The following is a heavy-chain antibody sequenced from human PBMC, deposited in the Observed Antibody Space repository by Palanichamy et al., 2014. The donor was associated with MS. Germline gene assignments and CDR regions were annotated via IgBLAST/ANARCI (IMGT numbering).Heavy chain of an antibody. CDR2: IFYSGST. V-gene: IGHV4-59*08. J-gene: IGHJ5*02. D-gene: IGHD3-22*01. CDR1: GGSISNYY. Sequence: QVQLQESGPRTGEAFRRPLSLTCTVSGGSISNYYWSWIRQPPGKGLEWIGCIFYSGSTKYNPSLESRLTISVDTSKNQFSLKLSSVTVADTAVYYCTRYFGSSGYYYQQGFDPWGQGTLVTVSS. CDR3: TRYFGSSGYYYQQGFDP.